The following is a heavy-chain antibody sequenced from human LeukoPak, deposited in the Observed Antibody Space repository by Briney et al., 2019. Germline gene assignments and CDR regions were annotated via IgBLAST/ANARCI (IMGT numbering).Heavy chain of an antibody. CDR1: GFTVSSNY. Sequence: GGSLRLSCAASGFTVSSNYMSWVRQAPGKGLEWVSVIYSGGSTYYADSVKGRFTISRDNSENTVYLQMNSLRAEDTAVYYCARSLGGSSDYWGQGTLVTVSS. CDR3: ARSLGGSSDY. V-gene: IGHV3-66*01. D-gene: IGHD1-26*01. CDR2: IYSGGST. J-gene: IGHJ4*02.